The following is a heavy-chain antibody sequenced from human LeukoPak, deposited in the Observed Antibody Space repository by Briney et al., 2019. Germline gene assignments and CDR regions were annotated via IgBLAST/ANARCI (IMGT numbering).Heavy chain of an antibody. CDR1: GFTFSSYD. J-gene: IGHJ4*02. V-gene: IGHV3-23*01. Sequence: GGSLRLSCAASGFTFSSYDMTWVRQAPGKGLEWVSTIVGGGGGTYYADSVEGRFTISRDNSKNTLYMQMNSLRAEDTAVYYCAKNSHWGAGYFDYWGQGTLVTVSS. CDR3: AKNSHWGAGYFDY. CDR2: IVGGGGGT. D-gene: IGHD7-27*01.